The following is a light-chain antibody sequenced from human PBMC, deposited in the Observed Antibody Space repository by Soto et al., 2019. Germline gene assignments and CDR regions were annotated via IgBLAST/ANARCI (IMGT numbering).Light chain of an antibody. J-gene: IGKJ4*01. CDR3: QQYDNLPRVT. CDR1: QDISNY. V-gene: IGKV1-33*01. Sequence: DIQMTQSPSSLSASVGDRVTITCQASQDISNYLNWYQQKPGKAPKLLIYDASNLETGVPSRFSGSGSGTDFTFTISSLQPEDIATYHCQQYDNLPRVTFGGGTKVEIK. CDR2: DAS.